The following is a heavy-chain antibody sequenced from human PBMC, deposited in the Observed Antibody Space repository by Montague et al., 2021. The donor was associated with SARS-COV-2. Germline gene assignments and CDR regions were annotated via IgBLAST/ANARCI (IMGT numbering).Heavy chain of an antibody. CDR3: ARDGSGYASNYFYVMDV. V-gene: IGHV3-30*04. Sequence: SLRLSFSASRFPFNTYTMHWVRQAPGKGLQWVAVISYDGSKKYYIDSVKGRFTISRDSSRNTLSLQMNSLRSEDSAVYYCARDGSGYASNYFYVMDVWGQGTMVTVSS. D-gene: IGHD3-22*01. CDR1: RFPFNTYT. CDR2: ISYDGSKK. J-gene: IGHJ6*02.